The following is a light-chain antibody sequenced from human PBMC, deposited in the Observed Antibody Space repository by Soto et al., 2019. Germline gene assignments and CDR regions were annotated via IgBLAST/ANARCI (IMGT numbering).Light chain of an antibody. V-gene: IGKV3-20*01. J-gene: IGKJ2*01. Sequence: EIVLTQSPGTLSLSPGERATLSCRASQGVSHLAWYQQKPGQAPRLLIYGASSRAPGIPDRFSGSGSETDFTLTISRLEPEDFAVYYCHHYDTSGYTFGQGTKLESK. CDR2: GAS. CDR3: HHYDTSGYT. CDR1: QGVSH.